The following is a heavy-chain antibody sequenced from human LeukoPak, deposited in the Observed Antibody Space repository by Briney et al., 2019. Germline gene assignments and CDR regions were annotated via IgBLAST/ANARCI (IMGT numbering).Heavy chain of an antibody. V-gene: IGHV4-59*01. Sequence: PSETLSLTCTVSGGSSSDYYWTWIRQPPGKGLEWIGYIYNSGSTNYNPSLKTRVTISVDTSKNQFSLRLTSVTAADTALYYCARTPTAKSSLLDYWGQGTLVTVSS. CDR2: IYNSGST. J-gene: IGHJ4*02. CDR1: GGSSSDYY. CDR3: ARTPTAKSSLLDY.